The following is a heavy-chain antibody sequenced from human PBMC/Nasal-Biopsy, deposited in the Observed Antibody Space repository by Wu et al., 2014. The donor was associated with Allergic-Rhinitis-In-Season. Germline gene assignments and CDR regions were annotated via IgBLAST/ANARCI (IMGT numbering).Heavy chain of an antibody. CDR2: VKPDGSEQ. D-gene: IGHD2-8*02. CDR1: GFTFSDYW. J-gene: IGHJ5*02. V-gene: IGHV3-7*02. CDR3: LRGAGGA. Sequence: LRLSCAASGFTFSDYWMNWVRQAPGRTEWVADVKPDGSEQTYVDSVKGRFSTSRDNAKNSLNLQMNSLRAEDTAVYYCLRGAGGAWGQGALVTVSS.